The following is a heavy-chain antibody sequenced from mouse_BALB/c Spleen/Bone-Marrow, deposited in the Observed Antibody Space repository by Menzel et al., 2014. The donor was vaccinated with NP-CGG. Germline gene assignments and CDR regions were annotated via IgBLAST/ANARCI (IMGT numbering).Heavy chain of an antibody. CDR1: GYAFTNYL. Sequence: VQLQQSGAELVRPGTSVKVSCKASGYAFTNYLIEWVKQRPGQGLEWIGVTNPGSGGTNYNEKFKGKATLTADKSSSADYMQPSSLTSDDSAVYFCARGISAGYFDYWGQGTTLTVSS. V-gene: IGHV1-54*01. CDR2: TNPGSGGT. J-gene: IGHJ2*01. CDR3: ARGISAGYFDY. D-gene: IGHD6-1*01.